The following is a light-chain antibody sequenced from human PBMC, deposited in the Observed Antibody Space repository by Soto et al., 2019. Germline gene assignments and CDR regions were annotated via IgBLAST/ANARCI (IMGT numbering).Light chain of an antibody. CDR1: SSDVGGYNY. J-gene: IGLJ1*01. CDR2: DVS. CDR3: SSYRASSTTHYV. V-gene: IGLV2-14*03. Sequence: QSALTQPASLSGSPGQLITISCTGTSSDVGGYNYVSWYQQHPGKAPKLMIYDVSNRPSGVSNRFSGSKSGNTASLTISGLQAEDEADYYCSSYRASSTTHYVFGTGTKLTVL.